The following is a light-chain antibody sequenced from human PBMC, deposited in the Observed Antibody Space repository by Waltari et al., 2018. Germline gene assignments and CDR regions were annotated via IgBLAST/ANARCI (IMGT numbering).Light chain of an antibody. CDR1: QSVLYRSNNKNY. Sequence: DIVMTQSPDSLAVSLGERATINCTSSQSVLYRSNNKNYLAWYQQKPGQPPKLLIYWASTRESGVPDRFSGSGSGTDFTLTISSLQAGDVAVYYCQQYYSIPFTFGPGTKVDIK. J-gene: IGKJ3*01. V-gene: IGKV4-1*01. CDR2: WAS. CDR3: QQYYSIPFT.